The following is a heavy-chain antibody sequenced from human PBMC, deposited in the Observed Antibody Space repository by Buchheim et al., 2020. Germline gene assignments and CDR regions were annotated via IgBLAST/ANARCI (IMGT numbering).Heavy chain of an antibody. V-gene: IGHV1-69*06. D-gene: IGHD3-10*01. Sequence: QVQLVQSGAEVKKPGSSVKVSCKASGGTFSSYAISWVRQAPGQGLEWMGGIIPIFGTANYAQKFQGRVTITADKSTSTAYMELSGLRSEDTAVYYCASATFTTGSLGIGYYYYGMDVWGQGTT. J-gene: IGHJ6*02. CDR3: ASATFTTGSLGIGYYYYGMDV. CDR2: IIPIFGTA. CDR1: GGTFSSYA.